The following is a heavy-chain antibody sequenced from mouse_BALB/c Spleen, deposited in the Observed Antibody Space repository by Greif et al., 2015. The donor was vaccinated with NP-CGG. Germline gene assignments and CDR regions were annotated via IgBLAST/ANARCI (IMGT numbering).Heavy chain of an antibody. Sequence: QVQLQQSGAELVKPGASVKLSCKASGYTFTSYWMHWVKQRPGQGLEWIGEINPSNGRTNYNEKFKSKATLTVDKSSSTAYMQLSSLTSEDSAVYYCARREAYYDYDGGYFDYWGQGSTLTVSS. V-gene: IGHV1S81*02. CDR1: GYTFTSYW. D-gene: IGHD2-4*01. CDR2: INPSNGRT. J-gene: IGHJ2*01. CDR3: ARREAYYDYDGGYFDY.